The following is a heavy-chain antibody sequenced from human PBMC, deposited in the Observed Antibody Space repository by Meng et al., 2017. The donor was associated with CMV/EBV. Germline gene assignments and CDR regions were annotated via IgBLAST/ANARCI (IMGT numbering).Heavy chain of an antibody. D-gene: IGHD6-13*01. CDR3: ARDPTRNSSSWYGLNY. V-gene: IGHV1-46*01. CDR1: GYTFTSYD. J-gene: IGHJ4*02. Sequence: ASVKVSCKASGYTFTSYDINWVRQATGQGLEWMGIINPSGGSTSYAQKFQGRVTMTRDTSTSTVYMELSSLRSGDTAVYYCARDPTRNSSSWYGLNYWGQGTLVTVSS. CDR2: INPSGGST.